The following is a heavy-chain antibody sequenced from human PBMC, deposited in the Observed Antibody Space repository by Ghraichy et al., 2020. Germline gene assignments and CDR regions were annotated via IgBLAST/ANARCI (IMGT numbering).Heavy chain of an antibody. CDR3: ARDRAPYYYDSSGYYFFDY. D-gene: IGHD3-22*01. J-gene: IGHJ4*02. CDR2: TYYRSKWYN. Sequence: SQTLSLTSAISGDSVSSNSAAWNWIRQSPSRGLEWLGRTYYRSKWYNDYAVSVKSRITINPDTSKNQFSLQLNSVTPEDTAVYYCARDRAPYYYDSSGYYFFDYWGQGTLVTVSS. V-gene: IGHV6-1*01. CDR1: GDSVSSNSAA.